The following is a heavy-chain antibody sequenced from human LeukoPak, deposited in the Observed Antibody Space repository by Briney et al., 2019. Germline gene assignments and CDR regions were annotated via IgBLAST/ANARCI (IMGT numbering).Heavy chain of an antibody. Sequence: PGGSLRLSCAASRFTFSSYAMHWVRQAPGKGLEWVAVISYDGSNKYYADSVKGRFTISRDNSKNTLYLQMNSLRAEDTAVYYCARDYSGWYYFDYWGQGTLVTVSS. J-gene: IGHJ4*02. CDR3: ARDYSGWYYFDY. CDR2: ISYDGSNK. D-gene: IGHD6-19*01. CDR1: RFTFSSYA. V-gene: IGHV3-30*04.